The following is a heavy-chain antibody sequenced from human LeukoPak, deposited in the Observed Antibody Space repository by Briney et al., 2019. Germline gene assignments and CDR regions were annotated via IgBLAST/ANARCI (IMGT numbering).Heavy chain of an antibody. V-gene: IGHV4-38-2*01. Sequence: PSETLSLTCAVSGYSISSGYYWGWIRQPPGKGLEWIGRIYHSGSTYYNPSLKSRVTISVDTSKNQFSLKLSSVTAADTAVYYCARGDLWSGYQRNWFDPWGQGTLVTVSS. CDR2: IYHSGST. CDR3: ARGDLWSGYQRNWFDP. D-gene: IGHD3-3*01. J-gene: IGHJ5*02. CDR1: GYSISSGYY.